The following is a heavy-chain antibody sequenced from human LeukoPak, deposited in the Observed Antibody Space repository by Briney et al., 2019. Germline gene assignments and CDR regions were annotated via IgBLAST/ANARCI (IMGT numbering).Heavy chain of an antibody. Sequence: ESGPTLVNPTRTLTLTCTFSGFSLSTSGVGVGWLLQPPGKAVEWLVLLYWDADARYSPSLKSRLPITKDTSKSQVVLTMTNMDPVDTATYYCAHRYHASGGNAFDIWGQGTVVTVSS. J-gene: IGHJ3*02. CDR2: LYWDADA. D-gene: IGHD3-10*01. CDR3: AHRYHASGGNAFDI. CDR1: GFSLSTSGVG. V-gene: IGHV2-5*02.